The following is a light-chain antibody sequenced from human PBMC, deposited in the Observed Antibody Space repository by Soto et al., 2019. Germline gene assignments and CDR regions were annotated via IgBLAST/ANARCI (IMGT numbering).Light chain of an antibody. Sequence: DIQMTQSPSSLSASVGDRVTITCRASQSISSYLNWYQQKPGKAPKFLIYAASSLQSGVPSKFSGSGSGTDFTLTISSLQPEDFATYYCQQSYSSPRYTFGQGTKVDIK. V-gene: IGKV1-39*01. CDR2: AAS. CDR3: QQSYSSPRYT. J-gene: IGKJ2*01. CDR1: QSISSY.